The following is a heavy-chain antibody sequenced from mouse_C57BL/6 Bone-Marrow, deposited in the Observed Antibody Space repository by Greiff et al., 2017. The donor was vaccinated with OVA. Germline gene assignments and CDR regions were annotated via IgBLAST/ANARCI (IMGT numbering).Heavy chain of an antibody. D-gene: IGHD1-1*01. V-gene: IGHV1-19*01. Sequence: VQLQQSGPVLVKPGASVKMSCKASGYTFTDYYMNWVKQSHGKSLEWIGVINPYNGGTSYNQKFKGKATLTVDKSSSTAYMELNSLTSEDSAVYYCARSDYYGSSYFGYWGQGTTLTVSS. J-gene: IGHJ2*01. CDR2: INPYNGGT. CDR3: ARSDYYGSSYFGY. CDR1: GYTFTDYY.